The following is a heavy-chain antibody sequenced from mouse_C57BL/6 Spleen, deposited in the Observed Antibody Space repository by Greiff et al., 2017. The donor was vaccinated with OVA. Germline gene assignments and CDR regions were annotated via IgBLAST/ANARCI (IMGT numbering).Heavy chain of an antibody. V-gene: IGHV1-18*01. D-gene: IGHD1-1*01. CDR2: INPNNGGT. CDR1: GYTFTDFN. CDR3: ARFTTVVAYYFDY. J-gene: IGHJ2*01. Sequence: VQLKQSGPELVKPGASVKIPCKASGYTFTDFNMDWVKQSHGKSLEWIGDINPNNGGTIYNQKFKGKATLTVDKSSSTAYMELRSLTSEDTAVYYCARFTTVVAYYFDYWGQGTTLTVSS.